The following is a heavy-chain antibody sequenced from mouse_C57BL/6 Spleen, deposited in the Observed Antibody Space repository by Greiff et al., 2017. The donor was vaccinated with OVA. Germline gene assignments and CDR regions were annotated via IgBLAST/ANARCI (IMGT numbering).Heavy chain of an antibody. CDR1: GYTFTSYW. J-gene: IGHJ1*03. D-gene: IGHD1-1*01. CDR3: ASDGSGGYFDV. V-gene: IGHV1-50*01. CDR2: IDPSDSYT. Sequence: VQLQQPGAELVKPGASVKLSCKASGYTFTSYWMQWVKQRPGQGLEWIGEIDPSDSYTNYNQKFKGKATLTVDTSSSTAYMQLSSLTSEDSAVYYCASDGSGGYFDVWGTGTTVTVSS.